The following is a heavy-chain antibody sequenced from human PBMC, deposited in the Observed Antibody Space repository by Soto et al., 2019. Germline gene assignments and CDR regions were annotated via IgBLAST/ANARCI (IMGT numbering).Heavy chain of an antibody. V-gene: IGHV3-30-3*01. Sequence: PGGSLRLSCAPSGFPLSSYAMQRVRQAPGKGLEWVAVISYDGSNKYYADSVKGRFTISRDNSKNTLYLQMNSLRAEDTAVYYCARGSGSSWTYYVDYWGQGSLV. CDR1: GFPLSSYA. J-gene: IGHJ4*02. CDR2: ISYDGSNK. CDR3: ARGSGSSWTYYVDY. D-gene: IGHD6-13*01.